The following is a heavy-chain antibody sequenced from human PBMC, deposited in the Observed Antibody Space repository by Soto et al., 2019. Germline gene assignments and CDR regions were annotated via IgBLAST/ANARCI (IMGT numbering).Heavy chain of an antibody. D-gene: IGHD2-15*01. V-gene: IGHV4-34*01. CDR3: ARGRRWYQY. CDR1: GGSFSGYY. J-gene: IGHJ4*02. Sequence: QVQLQQWGAGLLKPSETLSLTCAVYGGSFSGYYWSWIRQPPGKGLEWIGEINHSGSTSYNPSLRSRVTISVDTSKNQFSLKLNSVTAADTAVYYCARGRRWYQYWGQGTLVTVSS. CDR2: INHSGST.